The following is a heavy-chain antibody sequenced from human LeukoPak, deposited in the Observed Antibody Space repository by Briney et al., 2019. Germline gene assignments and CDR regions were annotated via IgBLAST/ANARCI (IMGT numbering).Heavy chain of an antibody. CDR1: GYSISSGYY. CDR2: IYHSAST. D-gene: IGHD1-1*01. Sequence: PSETLSLTCAVSGYSISSGYYWGCIRQPPGKGPEWIGNIYHSASTYYNPSLKSRVTISVDTSKNQFSLKLSSVTAADTAVYYCAGGAQPFYNWGQGTLVTVSS. J-gene: IGHJ4*02. V-gene: IGHV4-38-2*01. CDR3: AGGAQPFYN.